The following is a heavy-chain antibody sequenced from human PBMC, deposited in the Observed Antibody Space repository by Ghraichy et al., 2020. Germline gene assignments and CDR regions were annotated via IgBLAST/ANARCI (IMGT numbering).Heavy chain of an antibody. J-gene: IGHJ4*02. Sequence: SETLSLTCAVYGGSFSGYYWSWIRQPPGKGLEWIGEINHSGSTNYNQSLKSRVTISVDTSKNQFSLKLSSVTAADTAVYYCARGNAMVGYWGQGTLVTVSS. CDR2: INHSGST. CDR3: ARGNAMVGY. CDR1: GGSFSGYY. V-gene: IGHV4-34*01. D-gene: IGHD5-18*01.